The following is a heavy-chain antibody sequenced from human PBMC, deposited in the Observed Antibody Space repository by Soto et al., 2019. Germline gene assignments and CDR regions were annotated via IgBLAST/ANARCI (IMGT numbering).Heavy chain of an antibody. D-gene: IGHD1-1*01. V-gene: IGHV3-74*01. CDR3: TRGPRSTSTGTGAF. CDR2: INGDGSGT. J-gene: IGHJ4*02. CDR1: GFTFSIYV. Sequence: PGGSLRRCCAASGFTFSIYVMHWVRQVPGKGPEWVSRINGDGSGTNYADSVNGRFTISRDNAKNTLYLQMNDLRAEDTAVYYCTRGPRSTSTGTGAFWGQGTLVTVSS.